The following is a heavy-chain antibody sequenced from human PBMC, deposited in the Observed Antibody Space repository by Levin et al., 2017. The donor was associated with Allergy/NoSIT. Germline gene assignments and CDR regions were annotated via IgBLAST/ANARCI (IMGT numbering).Heavy chain of an antibody. V-gene: IGHV1-24*01. Sequence: GESLKISCKVSGYTLTELSMHWVRQAPGKGLEWMGGFDPEDGETIYAQKFQGRVTMTEDTSTDTAYMELSSLRSEDTAVYYCATSHSSYPTPFDYWGQGTLVTVSS. CDR3: ATSHSSYPTPFDY. CDR1: GYTLTELS. J-gene: IGHJ4*02. CDR2: FDPEDGET. D-gene: IGHD4-11*01.